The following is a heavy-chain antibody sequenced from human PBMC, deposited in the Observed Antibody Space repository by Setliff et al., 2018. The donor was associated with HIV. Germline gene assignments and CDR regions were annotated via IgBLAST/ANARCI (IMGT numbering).Heavy chain of an antibody. Sequence: ETLSLTCAVSGSSISSGYFWGWVRQPPGKGLAWIANIHHSGNTYYNPSLKSRVTISVETSTNQFSLKLTSVTATDTAVYYCTREGPRITGTGGAFDTWGQGTMVTVSS. V-gene: IGHV4-38-2*01. J-gene: IGHJ3*02. D-gene: IGHD1-20*01. CDR3: TREGPRITGTGGAFDT. CDR1: GSSISSGYF. CDR2: IHHSGNT.